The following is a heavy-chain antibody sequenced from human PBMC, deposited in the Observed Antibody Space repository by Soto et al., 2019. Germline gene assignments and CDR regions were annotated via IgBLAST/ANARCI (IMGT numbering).Heavy chain of an antibody. J-gene: IGHJ5*02. CDR1: GFTFSNAW. V-gene: IGHV3-15*01. D-gene: IGHD3-10*01. Sequence: EVQLVESGGGLVEPGGSLTLSCAASGFTFSNAWMSWVRQAPGKGLEWVGRIKSKTGGGTTDYVAPVKGRFTISRDDSKNTLYLQMNSLKPEDTAVYYCTTAFITMVRGVIVPWGQGTLVTVSS. CDR3: TTAFITMVRGVIVP. CDR2: IKSKTGGGTT.